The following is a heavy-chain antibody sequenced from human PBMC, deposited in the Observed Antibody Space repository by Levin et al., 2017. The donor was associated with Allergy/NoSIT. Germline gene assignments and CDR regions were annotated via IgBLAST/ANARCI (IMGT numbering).Heavy chain of an antibody. Sequence: AGGSLRLSCAASGFTFRDYAMNWVRQAPGKGLEWVSYISTGSTMIYYADSVKGRFTISRDNAQNSLFLQMNNLRHEDTAVYYCARGLSAENWGQGTLVTVSS. CDR1: GFTFRDYA. CDR3: ARGLSAEN. J-gene: IGHJ4*02. CDR2: ISTGSTMI. V-gene: IGHV3-48*02.